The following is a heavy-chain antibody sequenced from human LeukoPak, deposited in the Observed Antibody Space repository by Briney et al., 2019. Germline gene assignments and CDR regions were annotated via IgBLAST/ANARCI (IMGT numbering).Heavy chain of an antibody. D-gene: IGHD2-2*01. Sequence: GGSLRLSCGASGFTFSRYWMSWVRQARGKGLEWVANIIQDGSEKYYVDYVKGRFTISRDHAKNLLYLQMNSLRAEDTAVYYCARVRGGYCTSTTWSHGIDYWGQGTLVTVSS. CDR1: GFTFSRYW. J-gene: IGHJ4*02. CDR3: ARVRGGYCTSTTWSHGIDY. V-gene: IGHV3-7*01. CDR2: IIQDGSEK.